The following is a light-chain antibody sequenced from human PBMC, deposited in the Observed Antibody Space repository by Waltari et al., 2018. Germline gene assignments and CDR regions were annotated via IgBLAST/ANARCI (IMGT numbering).Light chain of an antibody. V-gene: IGLV7-46*01. CDR1: TGPVPDGHF. Sequence: QAVVTQEPSLTVSPGGTVPLTCGSSTGPVPDGHFPYVFQLKPGQAPRTLIYDIKYKHSGAPSRFSGSLLGDKTALTLSGAQPEDEAEYYCLLYYRGVRVFGGGTKLTVL. CDR2: DIK. J-gene: IGLJ3*02. CDR3: LLYYRGVRV.